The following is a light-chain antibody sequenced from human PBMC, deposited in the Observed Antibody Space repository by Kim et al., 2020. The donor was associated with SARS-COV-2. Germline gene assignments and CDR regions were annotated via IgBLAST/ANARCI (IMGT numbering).Light chain of an antibody. Sequence: GQTVRITCKGDSLRSYYASWYQQKPGQAPVLVIYGKNNRPSGIPDRFSGSSSGNTASLTITGAQAEDEADYYCNSRDSSGNHRDWVFGGGTQLTVL. CDR1: SLRSYY. CDR2: GKN. J-gene: IGLJ3*02. V-gene: IGLV3-19*01. CDR3: NSRDSSGNHRDWV.